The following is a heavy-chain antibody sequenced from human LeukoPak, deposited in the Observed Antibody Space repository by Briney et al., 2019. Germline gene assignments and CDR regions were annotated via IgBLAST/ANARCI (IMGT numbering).Heavy chain of an antibody. V-gene: IGHV4-30-4*08. Sequence: PSETLSLTCAVYGASFSGYYWSWIRQPPGKGLEWIGYIYYSGSTYYNPSLKSRVTISVDTSKNQFSLKLSSVTAADTAVYYCARAVGATGGGHGAFDIWGQGTMVTVSS. J-gene: IGHJ3*02. D-gene: IGHD1-26*01. CDR2: IYYSGST. CDR1: GASFSGYY. CDR3: ARAVGATGGGHGAFDI.